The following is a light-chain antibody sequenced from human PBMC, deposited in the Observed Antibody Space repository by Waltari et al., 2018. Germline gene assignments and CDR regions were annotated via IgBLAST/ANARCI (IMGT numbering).Light chain of an antibody. Sequence: EIVLTQSPGTLSLSPGERATLSCRASQSISRYLAWYQQKPGQAPRLLIYAASSRATGIPDRFRGSGSVTDFSLTISRLEPEDFAVYYCQNHERLPAMFGQGTKVEIK. V-gene: IGKV3-20*01. CDR3: QNHERLPAM. J-gene: IGKJ1*01. CDR1: QSISRY. CDR2: AAS.